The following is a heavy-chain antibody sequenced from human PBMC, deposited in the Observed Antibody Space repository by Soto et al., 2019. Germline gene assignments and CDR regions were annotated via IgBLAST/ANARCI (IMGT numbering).Heavy chain of an antibody. D-gene: IGHD3-10*01. CDR2: INHSGST. CDR1: GGSFSGYY. Sequence: PSETLSLTCAVYGGSFSGYYWSWIRQPPGKGLEWIGEINHSGSTNYNPSLKSRVTISVDTSKNQFSLKLSSVTAADTAVYYCAREPYGSGSYLNWFDPWGQGTLVTVSS. V-gene: IGHV4-34*01. CDR3: AREPYGSGSYLNWFDP. J-gene: IGHJ5*02.